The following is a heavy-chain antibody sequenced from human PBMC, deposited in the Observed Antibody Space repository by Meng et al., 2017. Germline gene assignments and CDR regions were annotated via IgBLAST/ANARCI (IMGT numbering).Heavy chain of an antibody. CDR2: INAGHGNT. V-gene: IGHV1-3*01. D-gene: IGHD6-19*01. Sequence: ASVTVSCQASGYTFTSYAMHWVRQAPGQRLEWMGWINAGHGNTKYPQKFQGRVTITRDTSASTASMEPSSLRAEDTAVYYWASDSGCSSGQDIDYWGQGTLVTVSS. J-gene: IGHJ4*02. CDR1: GYTFTSYA. CDR3: ASDSGCSSGQDIDY.